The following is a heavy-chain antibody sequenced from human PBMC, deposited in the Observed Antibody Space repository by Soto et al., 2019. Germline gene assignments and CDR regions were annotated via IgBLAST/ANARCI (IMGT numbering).Heavy chain of an antibody. D-gene: IGHD3-22*01. CDR2: IIPIFGTA. CDR3: ARVFPPYYYDSSGMFDY. J-gene: IGHJ4*02. CDR1: GGTFSSYA. Sequence: SVKVSCKASGGTFSSYAISWVRQAPGQGLEWMGGIIPIFGTANYAQKFQGRVTITADESTSTAYMELSSLRSEDTAVYYCARVFPPYYYDSSGMFDYWGQGTLVTVSS. V-gene: IGHV1-69*13.